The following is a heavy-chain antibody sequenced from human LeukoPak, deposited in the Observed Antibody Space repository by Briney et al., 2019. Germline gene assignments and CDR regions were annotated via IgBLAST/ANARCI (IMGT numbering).Heavy chain of an antibody. CDR1: GFTFSSYA. CDR2: ISYDGSNK. D-gene: IGHD6-13*01. V-gene: IGHV3-30-3*01. Sequence: GGSLRLSCAASGFTFSSYAMHWVRQAPGKGLEWVAVISYDGSNKYYADSVKGRFTISRDNAKNSLYLQMNSLRAEDTAVYYCARDIAAAGYYYYYGMDVWGQGTTVTVSS. J-gene: IGHJ6*02. CDR3: ARDIAAAGYYYYYGMDV.